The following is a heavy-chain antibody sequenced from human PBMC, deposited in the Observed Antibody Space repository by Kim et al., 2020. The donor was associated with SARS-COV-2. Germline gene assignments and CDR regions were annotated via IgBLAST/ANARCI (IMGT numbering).Heavy chain of an antibody. CDR1: DFTFSSYA. V-gene: IGHV3-23*01. J-gene: IGHJ4*02. CDR3: AKSPGSGGYGRSFDC. CDR2: ISGSATNT. D-gene: IGHD3-22*01. Sequence: GGSLRLSCAASDFTFSSYAMSWVRQAPGKGLEWVSAISGSATNTYYAGSVKGRFTISRDDSKNTLYLQMKSLRADDTAVYYCAKSPGSGGYGRSFDCWGPGTLVPVSS.